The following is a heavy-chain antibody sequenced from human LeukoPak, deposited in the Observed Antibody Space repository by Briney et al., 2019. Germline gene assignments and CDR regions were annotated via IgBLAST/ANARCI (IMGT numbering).Heavy chain of an antibody. CDR3: ARGGYTSDY. D-gene: IGHD3-16*02. V-gene: IGHV4-39*07. Sequence: SETLSLTCTVSGGSISSSSYYWGWIRQPPGKGLEWIGSIYYSGSTYYNPSLKSRVTISVDTSKNQFSLKLSSVTAADTAVYYCARGGYTSDYWGQGTLVTVSS. CDR2: IYYSGST. CDR1: GGSISSSSYY. J-gene: IGHJ4*02.